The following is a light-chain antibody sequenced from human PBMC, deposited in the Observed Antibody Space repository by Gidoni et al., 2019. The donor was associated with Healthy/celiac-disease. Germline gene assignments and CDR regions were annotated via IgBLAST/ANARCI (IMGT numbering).Light chain of an antibody. CDR2: GAS. Sequence: EFVLTQSPGTLSLAPGERATLSCRASQSVSSSYLAWYQQKPGQAPRLLIYGASSRATGIPDRFSGSGSGTDFTLTISRLEPEDFAVYYCQQYGSSPETFXQXTKLEIK. J-gene: IGKJ2*01. CDR1: QSVSSSY. CDR3: QQYGSSPET. V-gene: IGKV3-20*01.